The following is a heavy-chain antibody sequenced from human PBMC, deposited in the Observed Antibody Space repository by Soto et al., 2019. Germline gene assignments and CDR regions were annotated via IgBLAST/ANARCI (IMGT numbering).Heavy chain of an antibody. CDR3: AKDYYSKDY. V-gene: IGHV3-30*18. CDR1: GFTFSSYG. Sequence: GRSLRLSCAASGFTFSSYGVHWVRQAPGTGLERVAVISYDGSNKYYADSVKGRFTISRDNSKNTLYLQMNSLRAEDTAVYYCAKDYYSKDYWGQGTLVTVSS. CDR2: ISYDGSNK. D-gene: IGHD1-26*01. J-gene: IGHJ4*02.